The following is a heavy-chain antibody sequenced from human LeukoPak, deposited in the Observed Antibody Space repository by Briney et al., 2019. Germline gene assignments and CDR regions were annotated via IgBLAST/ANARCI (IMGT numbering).Heavy chain of an antibody. Sequence: SETLSLTCAAYGGPFSGSYWTWIRQPPWKGLEWIGESYHTGATNFTPSLTSRVSISVDTSKNQFSLRLTSVTAADTAVYYCARARLTAMLRNSFMDVWGMGTTVTVSS. J-gene: IGHJ6*03. CDR2: SYHTGAT. CDR1: GGPFSGSY. V-gene: IGHV4-34*01. CDR3: ARARLTAMLRNSFMDV. D-gene: IGHD5-18*01.